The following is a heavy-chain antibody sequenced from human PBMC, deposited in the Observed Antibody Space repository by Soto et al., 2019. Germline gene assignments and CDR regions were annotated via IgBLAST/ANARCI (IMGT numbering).Heavy chain of an antibody. J-gene: IGHJ5*02. CDR3: TTGHGLYYYDSSGPEWFDP. CDR1: GFTFIYPW. Sequence: GGSLGLECTASGFTFIYPWIRWDWQSAGKGREWAGRIKSKTDGGTTDYAAPVKGRFTISRDDSKNTLYLQMNSLKTEDTAVYYCTTGHGLYYYDSSGPEWFDPWGQGTLVTVSS. CDR2: IKSKTDGGTT. V-gene: IGHV3-15*01. D-gene: IGHD3-22*01.